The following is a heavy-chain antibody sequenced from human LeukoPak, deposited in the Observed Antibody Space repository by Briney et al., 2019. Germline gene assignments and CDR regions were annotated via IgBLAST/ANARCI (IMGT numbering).Heavy chain of an antibody. CDR1: GFTFSSYS. J-gene: IGHJ4*02. CDR3: ARGVPVYSSSFDY. Sequence: PGGSLRLSCAVSGFTFSSYSMNWVRQAPGKGLEWVSSISSSSSYIYYADPVKGRFTISRDNAKNSLYLQMNSLRAEDTAVYYCARGVPVYSSSFDYWGQGTLVTVSS. V-gene: IGHV3-21*01. D-gene: IGHD6-6*01. CDR2: ISSSSSYI.